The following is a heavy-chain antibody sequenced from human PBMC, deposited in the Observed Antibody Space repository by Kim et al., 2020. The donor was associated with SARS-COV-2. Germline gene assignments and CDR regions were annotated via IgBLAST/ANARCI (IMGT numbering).Heavy chain of an antibody. Sequence: GGSLRLSCAASGFTFNSYWMSWVRQAPGKGLEWVANMKGDGSVRYYVDSVKGRFTISRDNARNSLYLQMNSLRAEDTAVYYCAKEAGGRCFHNWGQGTLVTVSS. V-gene: IGHV3-7*01. J-gene: IGHJ4*02. CDR2: MKGDGSVR. D-gene: IGHD1-26*01. CDR3: AKEAGGRCFHN. CDR1: GFTFNSYW.